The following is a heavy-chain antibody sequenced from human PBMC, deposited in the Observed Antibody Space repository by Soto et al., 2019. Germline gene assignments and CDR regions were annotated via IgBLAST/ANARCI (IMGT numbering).Heavy chain of an antibody. CDR1: GGSISGYY. Sequence: PSETLSLTCTVSGGSISGYYWSWIRQPPGKGLEWIGYIYYSGTTNYNPSLKSRVTISVDTSKNQFSLKLSSVTAADTAVYYCARQVYCSGASCYSRPYDAFDIWGQGTMVTVSS. J-gene: IGHJ3*02. D-gene: IGHD2-15*01. CDR3: ARQVYCSGASCYSRPYDAFDI. V-gene: IGHV4-59*08. CDR2: IYYSGTT.